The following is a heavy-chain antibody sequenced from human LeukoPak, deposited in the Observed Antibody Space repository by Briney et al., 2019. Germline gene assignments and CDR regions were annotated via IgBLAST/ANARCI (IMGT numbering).Heavy chain of an antibody. CDR1: GFTFSTYW. J-gene: IGHJ6*02. CDR2: MNSDGSTI. Sequence: GGSLRLSCAASGFTFSTYWMYWVRQAPGKGLMWVSRMNSDGSTIMYADSVKGRFTISRDNAKNTLYLQMNSLRVEDTAVYYCARGMYGDSVGMDVWGQGTTVTVSS. CDR3: ARGMYGDSVGMDV. D-gene: IGHD2-21*02. V-gene: IGHV3-74*03.